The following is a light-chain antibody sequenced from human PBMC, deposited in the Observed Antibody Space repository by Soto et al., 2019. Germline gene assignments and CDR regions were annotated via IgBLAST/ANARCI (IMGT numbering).Light chain of an antibody. CDR2: RAS. J-gene: IGKJ1*01. Sequence: DIQMTQSPSTLSASVGDRGTITCRASQSISNWLAWYQQKPGKAPKLLIYRASTLESGVPSRFSGSGYGTEFTLTISSLEPEDFATYYCQQYTSPPWTFGQGTKVEIK. V-gene: IGKV1-5*03. CDR3: QQYTSPPWT. CDR1: QSISNW.